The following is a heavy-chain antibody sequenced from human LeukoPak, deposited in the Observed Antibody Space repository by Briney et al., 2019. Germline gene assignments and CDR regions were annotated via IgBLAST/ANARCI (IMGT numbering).Heavy chain of an antibody. V-gene: IGHV3-48*03. J-gene: IGHJ4*02. Sequence: PGGSLILSCAASGFTFSSYEMNWVRQAPGKGLEWVSYISSSGSTIYYADSVKGRFTISRDNAKNSLYLQMNSLRAEDTAVYYCARLSWAMTTVTTGFDYWGQGTLVTVSS. D-gene: IGHD4-17*01. CDR1: GFTFSSYE. CDR3: ARLSWAMTTVTTGFDY. CDR2: ISSSGSTI.